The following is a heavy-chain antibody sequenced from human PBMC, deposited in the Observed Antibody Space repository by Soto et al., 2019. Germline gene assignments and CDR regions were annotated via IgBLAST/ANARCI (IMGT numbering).Heavy chain of an antibody. CDR3: TRHHDS. Sequence: QVQLQESGPGLVKPSETLSLTCTVSGGSISSYYWSWIRQPPGKGLERIGYIYYSVSTNYNPAHKSGVTVAVDTSKNQFSLKLSSVTAAHPAVYYCTRHHDSWGQGTLVTVSS. CDR2: IYYSVST. CDR1: GGSISSYY. V-gene: IGHV4-59*08. J-gene: IGHJ4*02.